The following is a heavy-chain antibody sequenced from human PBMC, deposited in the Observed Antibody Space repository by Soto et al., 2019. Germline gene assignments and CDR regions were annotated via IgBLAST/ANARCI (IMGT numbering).Heavy chain of an antibody. V-gene: IGHV4-59*01. CDR2: MYNTGST. CDR3: ARDLWGYCGTDCYPLDV. D-gene: IGHD2-21*02. Sequence: SETLSLTCTVSGGSISGYYWSWIRQPPGKGLEWIGYMYNTGSTVYNPSLNSRDTISVDTSKNQLSIKMNYVTAADTAVYYCARDLWGYCGTDCYPLDVWGQGTTVT. J-gene: IGHJ6*02. CDR1: GGSISGYY.